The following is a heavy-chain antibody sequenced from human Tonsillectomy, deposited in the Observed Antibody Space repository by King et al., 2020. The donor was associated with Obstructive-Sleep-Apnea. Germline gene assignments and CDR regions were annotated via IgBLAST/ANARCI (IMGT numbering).Heavy chain of an antibody. J-gene: IGHJ4*02. D-gene: IGHD2-15*01. CDR3: AREWGCTGGSCYHRTFDF. CDR1: GYKFSSYC. V-gene: IGHV1-18*01. CDR2: ISGYNGHT. Sequence: QLVQSGTEVKKPGASVRVSCKASGYKFSSYCITRVRQAPGQGPEWMGWISGYNGHTKDAQKFQGRVTMTTDTSTSTVYLELRSLTSDDTAVYYCAREWGCTGGSCYHRTFDFWGQGTLVTVSS.